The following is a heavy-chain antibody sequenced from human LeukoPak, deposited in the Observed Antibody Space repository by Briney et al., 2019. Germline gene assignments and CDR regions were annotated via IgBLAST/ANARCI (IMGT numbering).Heavy chain of an antibody. CDR3: VRRGDASSGWGDHDF. V-gene: IGHV3-23*01. Sequence: AGSLRLSCAASGFTFNRNAFSWVRQAPGKGLEWVSTIGGSGDKTFYADSVKGRFTISRDNSKNMVHLQMNSLTCEDTALYYCVRRGDASSGWGDHDFWGQGALVTVSS. J-gene: IGHJ4*02. D-gene: IGHD6-19*01. CDR1: GFTFNRNA. CDR2: IGGSGDKT.